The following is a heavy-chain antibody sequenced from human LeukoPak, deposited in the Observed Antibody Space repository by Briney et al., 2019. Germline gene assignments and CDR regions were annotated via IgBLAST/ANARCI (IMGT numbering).Heavy chain of an antibody. CDR1: GFTVSSNY. CDR2: IYSSGNT. V-gene: IGHV3-66*01. CDR3: ARAQDRGYYYGFDY. J-gene: IGHJ4*02. Sequence: GGSLRLSCAASGFTVSSNYMSWVRQAPGQGLEWVSVIYSSGNTYYADSVQGRFTMSRDNPENTLYLQMNSLRAEDTALCYCARAQDRGYYYGFDYWGQGTLVTVSS. D-gene: IGHD3-22*01.